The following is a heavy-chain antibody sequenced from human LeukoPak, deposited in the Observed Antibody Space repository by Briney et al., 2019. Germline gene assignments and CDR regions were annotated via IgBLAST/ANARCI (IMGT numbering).Heavy chain of an antibody. Sequence: PSETLSLTCTVSGGSISSYYWSWIRQPPGKGLERIGYIYYSGSTKYNPSLKSRVTISVDTSKNQFSLKLNSVTAADTAVYYCARGTAAGLGNWFDPWGQGTLVTVSS. CDR2: IYYSGST. D-gene: IGHD6-13*01. CDR1: GGSISSYY. V-gene: IGHV4-59*01. CDR3: ARGTAAGLGNWFDP. J-gene: IGHJ5*02.